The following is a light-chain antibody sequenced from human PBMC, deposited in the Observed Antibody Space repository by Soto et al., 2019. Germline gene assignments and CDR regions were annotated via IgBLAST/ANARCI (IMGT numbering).Light chain of an antibody. CDR2: GAS. V-gene: IGKV3-20*01. Sequence: EIVLTQSPGTLSLSPGERATLSCRASQSVSSSYLGWYQQKPGQAPRLLIYGASSRATGIPDRFSGSGSGTYFTLIISRLEPDDLAVYYCQQYGSSRTFGQGTKVEIK. J-gene: IGKJ1*01. CDR3: QQYGSSRT. CDR1: QSVSSSY.